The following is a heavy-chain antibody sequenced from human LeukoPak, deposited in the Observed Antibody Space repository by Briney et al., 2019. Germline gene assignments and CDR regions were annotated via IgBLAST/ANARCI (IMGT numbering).Heavy chain of an antibody. CDR1: GFTFSSYA. J-gene: IGHJ6*02. V-gene: IGHV3-23*01. CDR3: AKVGSGWYNYYYGMDV. D-gene: IGHD6-19*01. CDR2: ISGSGGST. Sequence: PGGSLRLSCAASGFTFSSYAMSWVRQAPGKGLEWVSAISGSGGSTYYADSVKGRSTISRDNSKNTLYLQMNSLRAEDTAVYYCAKVGSGWYNYYYGMDVWGQGTTVTVSS.